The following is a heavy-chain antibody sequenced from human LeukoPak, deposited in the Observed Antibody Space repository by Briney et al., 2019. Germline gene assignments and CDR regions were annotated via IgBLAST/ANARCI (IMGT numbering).Heavy chain of an antibody. Sequence: SETLSLTCTVSGGSISSSSYYWGWIRQPPGKGLEWIGSIYYSGSTYYNPSLKSRVTISVYTSKNQFSLKLSSVTAADTAVYYCARSTYGDYVFDIWGQGTMVTVSS. CDR3: ARSTYGDYVFDI. D-gene: IGHD4-17*01. CDR1: GGSISSSSYY. J-gene: IGHJ3*02. CDR2: IYYSGST. V-gene: IGHV4-39*01.